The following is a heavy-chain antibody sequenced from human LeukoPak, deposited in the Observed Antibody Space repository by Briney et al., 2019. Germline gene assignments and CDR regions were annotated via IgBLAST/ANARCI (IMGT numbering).Heavy chain of an antibody. Sequence: ETLSLTCTVSGGSVSSGSYYWSWIRQPPGKALEWLAHIFSNDEKSYSTSLKSRLTISKDTSKSQVVLTMTNMDPVDTATYYCARIEDEAFFDYWGQGTLVTVSS. CDR3: ARIEDEAFFDY. CDR2: IFSNDEK. CDR1: GGSVSSGSYY. V-gene: IGHV2-26*01. D-gene: IGHD5-24*01. J-gene: IGHJ4*02.